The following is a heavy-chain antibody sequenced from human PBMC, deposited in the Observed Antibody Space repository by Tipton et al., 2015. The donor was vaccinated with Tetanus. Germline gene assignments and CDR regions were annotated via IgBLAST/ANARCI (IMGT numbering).Heavy chain of an antibody. J-gene: IGHJ4*02. V-gene: IGHV4-59*04. Sequence: TLSLTCSVSGDSGSRHYWSWIRQPPGKGLEWIGSISYSGRTYYSPSLKSRVTMSVDTSKKDFSVRLGSVTAADTAVYYCARLREIVSRSGWAFDYWGQGILVTVSS. CDR3: ARLREIVSRSGWAFDY. CDR1: GDSGSRHY. CDR2: ISYSGRT. D-gene: IGHD5/OR15-5a*01.